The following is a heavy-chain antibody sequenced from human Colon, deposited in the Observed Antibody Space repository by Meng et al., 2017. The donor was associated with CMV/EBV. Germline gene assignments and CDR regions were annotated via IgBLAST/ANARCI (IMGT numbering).Heavy chain of an antibody. J-gene: IGHJ4*02. D-gene: IGHD2-21*01. Sequence: GESLKISCVASGFIFSNFEMNWVRQAPGKGLEWVAYISGSGAVKSYADSVEGQFTISRDNAENTLFLQMTNLRTDDTAVYYCTRALVASPTGYWGQGTPVTVSS. CDR1: GFIFSNFE. CDR2: ISGSGAVK. V-gene: IGHV3-48*03. CDR3: TRALVASPTGY.